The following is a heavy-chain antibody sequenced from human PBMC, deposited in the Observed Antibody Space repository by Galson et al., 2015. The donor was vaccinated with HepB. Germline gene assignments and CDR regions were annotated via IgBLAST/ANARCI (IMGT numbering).Heavy chain of an antibody. J-gene: IGHJ1*01. D-gene: IGHD6-13*01. Sequence: SLRLSCAASGFTFSNAWMSWVRQAPGKGLEWVGRIKSKTDGGTTDYAAPVKGRFTISRDDSKNTLYLQMNSLKTEDTAVYYCTTYPGIAAAGTLWGYFQHWGQGTLVTVSS. CDR2: IKSKTDGGTT. CDR1: GFTFSNAW. CDR3: TTYPGIAAAGTLWGYFQH. V-gene: IGHV3-15*01.